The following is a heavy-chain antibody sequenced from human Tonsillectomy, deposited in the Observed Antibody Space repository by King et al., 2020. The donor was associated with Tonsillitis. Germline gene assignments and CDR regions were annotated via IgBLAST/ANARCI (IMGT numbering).Heavy chain of an antibody. V-gene: IGHV4-61*02. CDR1: GGSIGTGSYY. J-gene: IGHJ3*02. Sequence: QLQESGPGLVKPAQTLSLTCTVSGGSIGTGSYYWSWIRQPAGKGLEWIGRIQTSGSSNYNPSLKSRVTISVDMSKNQFSLKPSSVTAADTAVYYCARDPGSGWYNGAFDIWGQGTLVTVSS. CDR2: IQTSGSS. D-gene: IGHD6-19*01. CDR3: ARDPGSGWYNGAFDI.